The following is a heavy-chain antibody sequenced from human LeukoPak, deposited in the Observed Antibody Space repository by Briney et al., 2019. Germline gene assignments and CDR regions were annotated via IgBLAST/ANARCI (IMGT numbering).Heavy chain of an antibody. Sequence: SETLSLTCTASRGSISSYYGSWIRQPRGKGLEWIGYIYYSGSTNYNPSLKSRVTISVDTSKNQFSLKLSSVTAADTAVYYCARAEDTLVRGVPYIFDYWGQGTLVTVSS. J-gene: IGHJ4*02. D-gene: IGHD3-10*01. CDR3: ARAEDTLVRGVPYIFDY. V-gene: IGHV4-59*01. CDR2: IYYSGST. CDR1: RGSISSYY.